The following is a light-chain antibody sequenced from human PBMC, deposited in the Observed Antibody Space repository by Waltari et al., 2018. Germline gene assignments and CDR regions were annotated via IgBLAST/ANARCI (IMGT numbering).Light chain of an antibody. Sequence: EIVLTQSPATLSLSPGERATLSCRASQSIGSHLAWFQQQPGQAPRLLIYDSSNTATGIPARFCGSGSEADFTLTISSLEPEDFAVYYCQQRSTWPLTFGGGTKVEIK. CDR3: QQRSTWPLT. J-gene: IGKJ4*01. CDR1: QSIGSH. CDR2: DSS. V-gene: IGKV3-11*01.